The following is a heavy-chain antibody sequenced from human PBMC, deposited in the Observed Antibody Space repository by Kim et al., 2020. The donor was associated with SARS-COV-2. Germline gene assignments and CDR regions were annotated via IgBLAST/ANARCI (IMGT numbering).Heavy chain of an antibody. J-gene: IGHJ2*01. D-gene: IGHD5-12*01. CDR1: GYSFTSYW. Sequence: GESLKISCKGSGYSFTSYWNGWVRQRPGKGLEWMGIIYPGDSDTRYSPSFQGQVTISADKSISTAYLQWSSLKASDTAMYYCARQKSATVATSEGWYFDLWGRGTLVTVSS. V-gene: IGHV5-51*01. CDR2: IYPGDSDT. CDR3: ARQKSATVATSEGWYFDL.